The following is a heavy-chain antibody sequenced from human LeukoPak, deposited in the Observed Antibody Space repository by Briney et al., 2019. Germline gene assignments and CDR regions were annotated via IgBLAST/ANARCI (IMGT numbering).Heavy chain of an antibody. CDR3: ARLGPISGGSCYSCRFDP. Sequence: PSETLSLTCTVSGGSISSSSYYWGWIRQPPGKGLEWIGSIYYSGSTYYNPSLKSRVTISVDTSRIQFSLKLSSVTAADTAVYYCARLGPISGGSCYSCRFDPWGQGTLVTVSS. D-gene: IGHD2-15*01. J-gene: IGHJ5*02. CDR1: GGSISSSSYY. CDR2: IYYSGST. V-gene: IGHV4-39*01.